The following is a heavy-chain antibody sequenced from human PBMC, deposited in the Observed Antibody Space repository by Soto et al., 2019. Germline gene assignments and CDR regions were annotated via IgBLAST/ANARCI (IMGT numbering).Heavy chain of an antibody. CDR3: ARVNGNYYYYYGMDV. CDR2: IYSGGST. Sequence: GGSLRLSWAASGFTVSSNYMIWVRQAPGKGLEWVSVIYSGGSTYYADSVKGRFTISRDNSKNTLYLQMNSLRAEDTAVYYCARVNGNYYYYYGMDVWGQGTTVTVSS. J-gene: IGHJ6*02. D-gene: IGHD4-17*01. CDR1: GFTVSSNY. V-gene: IGHV3-53*01.